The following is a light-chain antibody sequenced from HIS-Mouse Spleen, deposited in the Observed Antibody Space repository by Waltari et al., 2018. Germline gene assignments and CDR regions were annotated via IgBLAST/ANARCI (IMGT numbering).Light chain of an antibody. V-gene: IGKV4-1*01. J-gene: IGKJ4*01. CDR3: QQYDSTPLT. Sequence: DIVMTQSPDSLAVSLGERATINCNSSQSVLYSSNNKNYLAWYQQKPGQPPTLLIYWASTRESGVPDRFSGSGSGTDFTLTISSLQAEDVAVYYCQQYDSTPLTFGGGTKVEIK. CDR1: QSVLYSSNNKNY. CDR2: WAS.